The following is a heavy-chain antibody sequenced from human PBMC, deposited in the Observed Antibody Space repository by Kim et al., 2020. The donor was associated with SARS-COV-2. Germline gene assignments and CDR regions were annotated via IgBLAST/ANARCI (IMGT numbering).Heavy chain of an antibody. J-gene: IGHJ2*01. Sequence: FQGRVTITADESTSTAYMELSSLRSEDTAVYYCARRGESSSGWYDWYFDLWGRGTLVTVSS. D-gene: IGHD6-19*01. V-gene: IGHV1-69*01. CDR3: ARRGESSSGWYDWYFDL.